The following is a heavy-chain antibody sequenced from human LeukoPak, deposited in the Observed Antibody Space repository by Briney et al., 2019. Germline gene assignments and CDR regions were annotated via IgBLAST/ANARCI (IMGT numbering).Heavy chain of an antibody. Sequence: PSETLSLTCTVSGGSISSYYWSWIRQHPGKGLEWIGYIYYSGSTYYNPSLKSRVTISVDTSKNQFSLKLSSVTAADTAVYYCARVRQQLVGDAFDIWGQGTMVTVSS. J-gene: IGHJ3*02. CDR2: IYYSGST. CDR1: GGSISSYY. D-gene: IGHD6-13*01. CDR3: ARVRQQLVGDAFDI. V-gene: IGHV4-59*06.